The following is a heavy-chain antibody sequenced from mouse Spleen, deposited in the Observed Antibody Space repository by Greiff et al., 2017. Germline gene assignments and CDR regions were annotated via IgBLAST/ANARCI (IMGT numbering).Heavy chain of an antibody. CDR1: GFTFSSYT. CDR3: TRDYYDYAWFAY. D-gene: IGHD2-4*01. V-gene: IGHV5-6-4*01. CDR2: ISSGGSYT. J-gene: IGHJ3*01. Sequence: EVKLMESGGGLVKPGGSLKLSCAASGFTFSSYTMSWVRQTPEKRLEWVATISSGGSYTYYPDSVKGRFTISRDNAKNTLYLQMSSLKSEDTAMYYCTRDYYDYAWFAYWGQGTLVTVSA.